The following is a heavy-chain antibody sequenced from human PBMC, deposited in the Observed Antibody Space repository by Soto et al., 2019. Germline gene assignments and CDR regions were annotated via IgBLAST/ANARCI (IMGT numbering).Heavy chain of an antibody. Sequence: PGGSLRLSCAASGFNFGYYFMSWIRQAPGKGLELVSYISSGGFTFYHADSVKGRFTTSWDKAKNSLYLQMNTLSAEDTAVYYCATGIVPATKWGYYSYGLDVWGQGTTVTVSS. D-gene: IGHD2-2*01. CDR1: GFNFGYYF. CDR3: ATGIVPATKWGYYSYGLDV. J-gene: IGHJ6*02. CDR2: ISSGGFTF. V-gene: IGHV3-11*01.